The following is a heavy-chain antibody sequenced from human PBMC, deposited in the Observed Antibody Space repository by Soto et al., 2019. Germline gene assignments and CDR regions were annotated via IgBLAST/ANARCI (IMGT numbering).Heavy chain of an antibody. D-gene: IGHD3-10*01. Sequence: SETLSLTCTVSGGSISSGGYYWSWIRQHPGKGLEWIGYIYYSVSTYYNPSLKSRVTISVDTSKNQFSLKLSSVTAADTAVYYCARDREGGDWYFDLWGRGTLVTVSS. V-gene: IGHV4-31*03. CDR3: ARDREGGDWYFDL. CDR1: GGSISSGGYY. J-gene: IGHJ2*01. CDR2: IYYSVST.